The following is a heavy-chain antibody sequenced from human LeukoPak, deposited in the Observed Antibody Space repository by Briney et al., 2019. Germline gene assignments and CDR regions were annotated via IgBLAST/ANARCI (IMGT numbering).Heavy chain of an antibody. J-gene: IGHJ5*02. CDR2: IYYSGST. CDR3: ARHSSGRYVWFDP. CDR1: GGSISSYY. V-gene: IGHV4-59*08. D-gene: IGHD6-19*01. Sequence: PSETLSLTCTVSGGSISSYYWSWIRQPPGKGLEWIGYIYYSGSTNYNPSLKSRVTISVDTSKNQFSLKLSSVTAADTAVYYCARHSSGRYVWFDPWGQGTLVTVSS.